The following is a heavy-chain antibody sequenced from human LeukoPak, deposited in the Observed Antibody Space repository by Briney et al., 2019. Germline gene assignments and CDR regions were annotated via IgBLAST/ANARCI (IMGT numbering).Heavy chain of an antibody. CDR2: INPNSGGT. CDR3: ARDDGIAAARLGY. CDR1: GYTFTGYN. Sequence: ASLRVSCKASGYTFTGYNMHWVRQAPGQGLGWMGWINPNSGGTNYAQKFQGTVTMTRDTSISTAYMELSRLRSDDTAVYYCARDDGIAAARLGYWGQGTLVTVSS. V-gene: IGHV1-2*02. D-gene: IGHD6-13*01. J-gene: IGHJ4*02.